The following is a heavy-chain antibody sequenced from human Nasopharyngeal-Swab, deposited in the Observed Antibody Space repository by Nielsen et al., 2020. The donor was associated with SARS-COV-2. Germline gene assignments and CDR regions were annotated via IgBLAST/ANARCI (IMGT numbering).Heavy chain of an antibody. CDR3: ASCPGGSGSYPYYYYGMDV. CDR1: GFTFSSYS. CDR2: ISSSSSTI. V-gene: IGHV3-48*02. J-gene: IGHJ6*02. Sequence: AEPLSLTWAASGFTFSSYSMNWVRQAPGKGLEWVSYISSSSSTIYYADSVKGRFTISRVNAKNSLYLQMNSLRDEDTAVYYGASCPGGSGSYPYYYYGMDVWGQGTTVTVSS. D-gene: IGHD3-10*01.